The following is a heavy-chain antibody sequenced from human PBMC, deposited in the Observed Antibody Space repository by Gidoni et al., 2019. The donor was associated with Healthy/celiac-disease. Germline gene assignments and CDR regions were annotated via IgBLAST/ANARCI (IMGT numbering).Heavy chain of an antibody. CDR1: GGTFSSYA. V-gene: IGHV1-69*17. CDR3: ARQEQLGENYYYYGMDV. Sequence: QVQLVQSGAEVKKPGSSVKVSCKASGGTFSSYAISWVRQAPGQGLEWMGGIIPIFGIAHYAQKFQGRVTITADKSTSTAYMELSSLRSEDTAVYYCARQEQLGENYYYYGMDVWGQGTTVTVSS. CDR2: IIPIFGIA. D-gene: IGHD6-13*01. J-gene: IGHJ6*02.